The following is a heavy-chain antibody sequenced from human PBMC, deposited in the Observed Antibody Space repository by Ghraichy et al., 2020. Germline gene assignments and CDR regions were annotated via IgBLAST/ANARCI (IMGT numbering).Heavy chain of an antibody. V-gene: IGHV4-59*01. CDR3: AAGMGSLIGMDV. CDR2: IYYSGST. Sequence: SETLSLTCTVSGGSISSYYWSWIRQPPGKGLEWIGYIYYSGSTNYNPSLKSRVTISVDTSKNQFSLKLSSVTAADTAVYYCAAGMGSLIGMDVWGQGTTVTVSS. CDR1: GGSISSYY. D-gene: IGHD3-10*01. J-gene: IGHJ6*02.